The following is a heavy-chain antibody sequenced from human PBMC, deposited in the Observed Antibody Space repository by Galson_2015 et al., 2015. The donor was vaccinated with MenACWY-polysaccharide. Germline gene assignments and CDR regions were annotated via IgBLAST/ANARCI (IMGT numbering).Heavy chain of an antibody. CDR2: IQYDGSKI. J-gene: IGHJ3*02. CDR3: AREGSRIVFHAFDT. CDR1: GSRFSNSG. D-gene: IGHD6-13*01. Sequence: SLRLSCEASGSRFSNSGMHWVRQAPGKGLEWVAVIQYDGSKIVYADSVKGRFTISRDNSKNTLFLEMNSMGAEDTAVYYCAREGSRIVFHAFDTWGQGTMVTVSS. V-gene: IGHV3-33*01.